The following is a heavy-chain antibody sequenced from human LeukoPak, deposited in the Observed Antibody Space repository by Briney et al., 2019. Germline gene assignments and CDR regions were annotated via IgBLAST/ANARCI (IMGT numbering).Heavy chain of an antibody. CDR2: ISYDGSNK. CDR3: AKSPGYGDYLFDY. V-gene: IGHV3-30*18. D-gene: IGHD4-17*01. CDR1: GFTFSSYG. Sequence: PGRSLRLSCAASGFTFSSYGMHWVRQAPGKGLEWVAVISYDGSNKYYADSVKGRFTISRDNSKNTLYLQMNSLRAEDTAVYYCAKSPGYGDYLFDYWGQGTLVTVSS. J-gene: IGHJ4*02.